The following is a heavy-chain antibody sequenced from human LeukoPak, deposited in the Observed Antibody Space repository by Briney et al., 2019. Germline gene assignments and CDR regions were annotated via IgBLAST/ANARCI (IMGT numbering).Heavy chain of an antibody. J-gene: IGHJ4*02. V-gene: IGHV1-69*05. Sequence: ASVKVSCKASGYTFTSYGISWVRQAPGQGLEWMGGIIPIFGTANYAQKFQGRVTITTDESTSTAYMELSSLRSEDTAVYYCASSYSSSWTDYWGQGTLVTVSS. D-gene: IGHD6-13*01. CDR3: ASSYSSSWTDY. CDR2: IIPIFGTA. CDR1: GYTFTSYG.